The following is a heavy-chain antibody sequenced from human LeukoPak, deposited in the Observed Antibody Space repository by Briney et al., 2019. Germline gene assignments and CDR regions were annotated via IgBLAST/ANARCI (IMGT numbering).Heavy chain of an antibody. CDR1: GYSISSGYY. CDR2: IYHSGST. D-gene: IGHD3-16*01. Sequence: SETLSLTCTVSGYSISSGYYWGWIRQPPGKGLEWIGSIYHSGSTYYNPSLKSRVTISVDTSKNQFSLKLSSVTAADTAVYYCARVGAVSRAFDIWGQGTMVTVSS. CDR3: ARVGAVSRAFDI. J-gene: IGHJ3*02. V-gene: IGHV4-38-2*02.